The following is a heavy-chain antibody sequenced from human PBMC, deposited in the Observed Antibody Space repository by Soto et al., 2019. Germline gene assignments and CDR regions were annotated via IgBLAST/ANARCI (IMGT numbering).Heavy chain of an antibody. CDR2: IYHSGST. CDR3: ARGADPGWFDP. V-gene: IGHV4-31*03. Sequence: QVQLQESGPGLVKPSQTLSLTCTVSGGSISSGGYYWSWIRQHPGKGLEWIGYIYHSGSTYYNPSLKSRVTLSVDPRKKQFTLKLSSVTAADTAVYYCARGADPGWFDPWGQGTLVTVSS. CDR1: GGSISSGGYY. J-gene: IGHJ5*02.